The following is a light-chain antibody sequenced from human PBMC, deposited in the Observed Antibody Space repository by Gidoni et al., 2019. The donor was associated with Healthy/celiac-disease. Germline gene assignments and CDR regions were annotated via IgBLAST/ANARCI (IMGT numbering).Light chain of an antibody. J-gene: IGKJ4*01. CDR2: AAS. Sequence: DIQMTQSPSSLSASVGDRVTITCRASQSISSYLNWYQQKPGKAPKLLLYAASSLQSGVPSRFSGSGSGTDFTLTISSLQPEDFATYYCQQSYSTPLTFXGXTRVGIK. V-gene: IGKV1-39*01. CDR3: QQSYSTPLT. CDR1: QSISSY.